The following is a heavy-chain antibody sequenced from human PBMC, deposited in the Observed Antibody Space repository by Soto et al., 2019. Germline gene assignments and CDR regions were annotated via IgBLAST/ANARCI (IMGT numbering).Heavy chain of an antibody. CDR1: EFTFGDYY. Sequence: QMQLVESGGGLVKPGGSLRLSCAASEFTFGDYYMSWIRQAPGKGLEWISYISITGTTIYSADSVKGRFTISRDNAKKSLYLQMNSLRAEDTAVYYCARANFFAVMQYYIDSWGQGTLVTVSS. V-gene: IGHV3-11*01. CDR2: ISITGTTI. J-gene: IGHJ4*02. CDR3: ARANFFAVMQYYIDS. D-gene: IGHD3-16*01.